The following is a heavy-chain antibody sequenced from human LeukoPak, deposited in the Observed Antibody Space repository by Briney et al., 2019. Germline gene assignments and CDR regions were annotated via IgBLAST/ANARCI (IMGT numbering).Heavy chain of an antibody. V-gene: IGHV4-4*02. CDR2: MYLGGTT. D-gene: IGHD6-19*01. J-gene: IGHJ4*02. CDR1: GGSISSLNL. CDR3: AGLEGRYSTDWFYFFDY. Sequence: ASEALSLTCIVSGGSISSLNLWSWLRQPPGKGLEWIGEMYLGGTTNFNPSLKSRVTILIDKSKNQLSLQLTSVTAADTAVYYCAGLEGRYSTDWFYFFDYWGQGALVTVSS.